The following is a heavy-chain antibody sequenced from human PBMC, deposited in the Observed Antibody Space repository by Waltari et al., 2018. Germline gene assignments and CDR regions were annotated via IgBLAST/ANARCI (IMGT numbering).Heavy chain of an antibody. CDR2: IYTSGNT. Sequence: QVQLQQSGPGLVKHSQTLSLTCTAAAGSISSGSYYWSCFRQPAGKGLEWIVYIYTSGNTNYNPTRKSRITISVDTSKNQFSLKLSSVTAADTAVYYCARETTAYYGMDVWGQGTTVTVSS. CDR3: ARETTAYYGMDV. V-gene: IGHV4-61*09. D-gene: IGHD4-17*01. CDR1: AGSISSGSYY. J-gene: IGHJ6*02.